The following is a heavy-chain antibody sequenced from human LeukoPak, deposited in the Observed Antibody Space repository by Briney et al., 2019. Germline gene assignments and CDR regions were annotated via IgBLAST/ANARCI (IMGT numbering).Heavy chain of an antibody. D-gene: IGHD1-1*01. V-gene: IGHV3-30*18. CDR1: GFTFSSYW. CDR2: ISYDGSNK. J-gene: IGHJ4*02. CDR3: AKAGHNWNDDSHFDY. Sequence: GGSLRLSCAASGFTFSSYWMNWVRQAPGKGLEWVAVISYDGSNKYYADSVKGRFTISRDNSKNTLYLQMNSLRAEDTAVYYCAKAGHNWNDDSHFDYWGQGTLVTVSS.